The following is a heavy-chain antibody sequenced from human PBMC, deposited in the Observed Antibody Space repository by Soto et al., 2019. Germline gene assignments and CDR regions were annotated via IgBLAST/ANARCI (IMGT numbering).Heavy chain of an antibody. CDR2: IFHSGTT. D-gene: IGHD3-10*01. Sequence: KPXETLSLTSAVSGDSIRSGTYYASWIRQYPGRGLEWIGYIFHSGTTYYNPSLKSRVTISVDTSQTQFSLKLTSMNAADTAVYYCARDYKIQDGPGYYYYAMDVWGQGTTVTV. CDR3: ARDYKIQDGPGYYYYAMDV. J-gene: IGHJ6*02. V-gene: IGHV4-31*11. CDR1: GDSIRSGTYY.